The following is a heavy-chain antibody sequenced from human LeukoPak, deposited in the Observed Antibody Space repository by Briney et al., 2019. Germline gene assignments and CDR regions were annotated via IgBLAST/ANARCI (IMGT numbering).Heavy chain of an antibody. CDR3: AILGRVHILTAYPS. V-gene: IGHV1-69*13. CDR2: IIPFFGTA. J-gene: IGHJ4*02. D-gene: IGHD3-9*01. CDR1: GYTFTAYY. Sequence: SVKVSCKASGYTFTAYYIHWVRQAPGQGLEWMGGIIPFFGTANYAQKFQGRVTITADESTSTAYMELSSLRSEDTAVYYCAILGRVHILTAYPSWGQGTLVTVSS.